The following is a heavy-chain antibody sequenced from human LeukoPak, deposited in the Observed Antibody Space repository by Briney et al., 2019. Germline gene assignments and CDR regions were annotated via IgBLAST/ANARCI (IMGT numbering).Heavy chain of an antibody. D-gene: IGHD6-6*01. CDR3: ARGGLVHYYYYYMDV. CDR2: IIPIFGTA. V-gene: IGHV1-69*05. CDR1: GGTFSSYA. Sequence: GASVKVSCKASGGTFSSYAISWVRQAPGQGLEWMGGIIPIFGTANYAQKLQGRVTIATDESTNTAYMELSSLRSEDTAVYYCARGGLVHYYYYYMDVWGKGTTVTVSS. J-gene: IGHJ6*03.